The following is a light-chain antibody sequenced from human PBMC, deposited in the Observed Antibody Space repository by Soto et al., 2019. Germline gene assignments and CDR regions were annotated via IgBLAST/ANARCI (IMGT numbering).Light chain of an antibody. CDR2: EVT. J-gene: IGLJ3*02. Sequence: QSALTQPPSASGSPGQSVTISCTGTTSDVGDYNYVSWYQQHPGKAPKFIIYEVTKRPSGVPDRFSGSKSGNTASLTVSGLQAEDEADYYCSSYAGSNNWMFGGGTKLTVL. CDR3: SSYAGSNNWM. CDR1: TSDVGDYNY. V-gene: IGLV2-8*01.